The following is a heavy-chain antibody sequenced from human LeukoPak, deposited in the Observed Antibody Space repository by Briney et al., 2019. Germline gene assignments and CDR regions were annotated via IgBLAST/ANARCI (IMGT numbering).Heavy chain of an antibody. CDR2: ISGSSNDI. CDR1: GFPFSIYT. V-gene: IGHV3-21*01. CDR3: ATDYYCSGGSCYPPD. Sequence: GRPLSLSCASSGFPFSIYTRNWVRQPPGKGLEWVASISGSSNDIYYADSVKGRFTISRDNAKSSLYLQMSSLRAEDTAVYYCATDYYCSGGSCYPPDWGQGTLVTVSS. D-gene: IGHD2-15*01. J-gene: IGHJ4*02.